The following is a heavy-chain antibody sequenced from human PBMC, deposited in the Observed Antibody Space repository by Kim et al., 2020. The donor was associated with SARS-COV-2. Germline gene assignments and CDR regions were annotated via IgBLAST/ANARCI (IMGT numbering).Heavy chain of an antibody. Sequence: GESLKISCKGSGYSFTSYWISWVRQMPGKGLEWMGRIDPSDSYTNYSPSFQGHVTISADKSISTAYLQWSSLKASDTAMYYCASHDPGYCSGGSCSDPYYYGMDVWGQGTTVTVSS. CDR3: ASHDPGYCSGGSCSDPYYYGMDV. CDR1: GYSFTSYW. D-gene: IGHD2-15*01. CDR2: IDPSDSYT. J-gene: IGHJ6*02. V-gene: IGHV5-10-1*01.